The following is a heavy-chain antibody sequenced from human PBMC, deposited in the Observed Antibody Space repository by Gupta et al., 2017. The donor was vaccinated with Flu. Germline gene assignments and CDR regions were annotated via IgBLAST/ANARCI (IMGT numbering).Heavy chain of an antibody. CDR1: GGPISSHY. Sequence: QVQLQESGPGLVKPSETLSLPCTVSGGPISSHYWTWVRQPAGNGLGWCGRVSTSGNIDYAPSLKGRLTMSVDTSKNQFSPNLTSVTAADTAVYYCAREKNRYYYGIDVWGQGSTVTVSS. J-gene: IGHJ6*02. CDR2: VSTSGNI. V-gene: IGHV4-4*07. CDR3: AREKNRYYYGIDV.